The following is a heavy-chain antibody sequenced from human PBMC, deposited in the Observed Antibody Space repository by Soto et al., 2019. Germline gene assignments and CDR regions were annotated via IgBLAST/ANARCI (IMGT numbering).Heavy chain of an antibody. CDR3: AKGGVRENWFY. CDR1: GFTFSSYA. CDR2: ISGSGGST. D-gene: IGHD3-10*01. J-gene: IGHJ4*02. V-gene: IGHV3-23*01. Sequence: GGSLRLSCAASGFTFSSYAMSWVRQAPGKGLEWVSAISGSGGSTYYADSVKGRFTISRNNSKNTLNLQMNSLRAEDTAVYYCAKGGVRENWFYWGQGTLVTVSS.